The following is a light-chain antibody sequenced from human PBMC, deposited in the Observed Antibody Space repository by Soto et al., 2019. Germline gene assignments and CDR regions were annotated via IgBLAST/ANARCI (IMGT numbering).Light chain of an antibody. Sequence: EIVLTQSPGTLSLSPGERATLSCRPSQSVTSSYLAWYQQKPGQAPRLLIYHASTRAAGIPDRFSGSGSGRDFTLTISRLEPEDFAVYYCQQYNNWPPKYTFGQGTKLEIK. CDR1: QSVTSSY. J-gene: IGKJ2*01. V-gene: IGKV3-20*01. CDR2: HAS. CDR3: QQYNNWPPKYT.